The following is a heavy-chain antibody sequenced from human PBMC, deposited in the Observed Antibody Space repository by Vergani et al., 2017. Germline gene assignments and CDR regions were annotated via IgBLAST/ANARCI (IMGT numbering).Heavy chain of an antibody. CDR2: ISSSSSTI. V-gene: IGHV3-48*02. J-gene: IGHJ6*02. CDR1: GFTFSSYS. Sequence: EVQLVESGGGLVQPGGSLRLSCAASGFTFSSYSMNWVRQAPGKGLEWVSYISSSSSTIYYADSVKGRFTISRDNAKNSLYLQMNSLVDEDTAVYYCARGLPLRVPDRGGMDVWGQGTTVTVSS. CDR3: ARGLPLRVPDRGGMDV. D-gene: IGHD3-10*01.